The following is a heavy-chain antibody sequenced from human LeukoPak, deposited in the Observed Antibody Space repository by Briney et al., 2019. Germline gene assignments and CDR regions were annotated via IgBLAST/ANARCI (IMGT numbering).Heavy chain of an antibody. CDR2: INPNSGGT. CDR1: GYTFTDYY. Sequence: ASVKVSCKASGYTFTDYYMHWVRQAPGQGLEWMGWINPNSGGTNYAQKFQGRVTMTRDTSISTAYMELSRLRSDDTAVYYCARDPTSSDSSDYWGQGTLVTVSS. J-gene: IGHJ4*02. V-gene: IGHV1-2*02. CDR3: ARDPTSSDSSDY. D-gene: IGHD3-22*01.